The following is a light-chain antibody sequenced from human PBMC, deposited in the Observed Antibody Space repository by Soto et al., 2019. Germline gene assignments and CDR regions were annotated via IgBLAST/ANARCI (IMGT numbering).Light chain of an antibody. CDR2: GVS. V-gene: IGLV1-40*01. CDR1: SSNIGAGYD. Sequence: QSVLAQPPSVSGAPGQRVTISCTGSSSNIGAGYDVHWYQQLPGKAPKLMIYGVSNRPSGISDRFSGSKSGNTAFLTISGLQPEDEADYFCSSFTGPTTLDVFGTGTKVTVL. J-gene: IGLJ1*01. CDR3: SSFTGPTTLDV.